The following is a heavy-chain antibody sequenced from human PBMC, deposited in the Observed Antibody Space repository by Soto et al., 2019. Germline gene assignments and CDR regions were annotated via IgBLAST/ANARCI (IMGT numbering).Heavy chain of an antibody. CDR1: GGYITSYY. CDR2: IHYSGST. V-gene: IGHV4-59*08. D-gene: IGHD3-10*01. J-gene: IGHJ5*02. Sequence: PSETLSLTCTVSGGYITSYYWSWLRQPPGRGLEWIGYIHYSGSTKYNPSLKSRVTISVDTSKNQFSLKLSSVTAADTAVYYCATYTYYTGSGSYGGWFDPWGQGTLVTVSS. CDR3: ATYTYYTGSGSYGGWFDP.